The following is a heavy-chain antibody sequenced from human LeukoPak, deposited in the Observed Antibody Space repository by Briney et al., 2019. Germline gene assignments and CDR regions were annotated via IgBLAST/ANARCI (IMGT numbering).Heavy chain of an antibody. V-gene: IGHV3-21*01. CDR2: ISSSSSYI. J-gene: IGHJ4*02. D-gene: IGHD3-22*01. CDR3: ARDFPASNYYDSSGYGY. Sequence: GGSLRLSCAASGFTFSSYSMNWVRQAPGKGLEWVSSISSSSSYIYYADSVKGRFTISRDNAKNSLYLQMNSLRAEDTAVYYCARDFPASNYYDSSGYGYWGQGTLVTVSS. CDR1: GFTFSSYS.